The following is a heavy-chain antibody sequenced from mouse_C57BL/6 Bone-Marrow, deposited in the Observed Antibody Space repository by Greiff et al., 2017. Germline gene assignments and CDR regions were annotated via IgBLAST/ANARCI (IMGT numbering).Heavy chain of an antibody. Sequence: EVKLLESGGDLVKPGGSLKLSCAASGFTFSSYGMSWVRQTPDKRLEWVATISSGGSYTYYPDSVKGRFTISRDNAKNTLYLQMSSLKSEDTAMYYCARHRWLRRFDYWGQGTTLTVSS. CDR1: GFTFSSYG. CDR2: ISSGGSYT. V-gene: IGHV5-6*01. D-gene: IGHD2-2*01. CDR3: ARHRWLRRFDY. J-gene: IGHJ2*01.